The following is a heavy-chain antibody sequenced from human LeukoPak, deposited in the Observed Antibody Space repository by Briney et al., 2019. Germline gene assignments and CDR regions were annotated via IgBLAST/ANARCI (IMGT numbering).Heavy chain of an antibody. Sequence: SETLSLTCTVSGGSISSSFWSWIRQPPGKGLEWIACINYNGGTKYSASLESRLTISLDTSKNQVSLKLTSVTAMDTAVYFCARDRRGPGRFDPWGQGTLVTVSS. V-gene: IGHV4-59*01. CDR3: ARDRRGPGRFDP. CDR2: INYNGGT. D-gene: IGHD2-2*01. J-gene: IGHJ5*02. CDR1: GGSISSSF.